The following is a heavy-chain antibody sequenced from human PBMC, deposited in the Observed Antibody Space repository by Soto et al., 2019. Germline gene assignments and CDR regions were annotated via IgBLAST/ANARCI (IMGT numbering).Heavy chain of an antibody. D-gene: IGHD3-22*01. CDR2: IHYTGYT. V-gene: IGHV4-59*01. CDR3: ARALFGPHDTRGYYDY. Sequence: SETLSITCLDSGDSITTYYWTWIRQPPGKGLEWLGCIHYTGYTNYSPSLQSRVTMSVDPSKNHFSLSLTSVTAVDTAVYYCARALFGPHDTRGYYDYWGQGILVTVSS. J-gene: IGHJ4*02. CDR1: GDSITTYY.